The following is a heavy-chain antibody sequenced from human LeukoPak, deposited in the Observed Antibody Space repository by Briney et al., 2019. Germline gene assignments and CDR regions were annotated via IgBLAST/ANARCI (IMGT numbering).Heavy chain of an antibody. CDR3: AREGGRSSSWYFDC. CDR2: IKQDGSEK. V-gene: IGHV3-7*01. J-gene: IGHJ4*02. CDR1: GFTFSSYG. Sequence: GGSLRLSCAASGFTFSSYGMHWVRQAPGKGLEWVAIIKQDGSEKYYVDSVKGRFTISRDNAKNSLYLQMNSRRAEDTAVYYCAREGGRSSSWYFDCWGQGTLVTVSS. D-gene: IGHD6-13*01.